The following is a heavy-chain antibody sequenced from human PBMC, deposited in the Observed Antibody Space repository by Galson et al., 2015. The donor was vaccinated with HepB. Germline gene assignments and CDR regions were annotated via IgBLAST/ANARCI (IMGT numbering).Heavy chain of an antibody. J-gene: IGHJ5*02. CDR2: IIPIFGTA. Sequence: SVKVSCKASGGTFSSYAISWVRQAPGQGLEWMGGIIPIFGTANYAQKFQGRVTITADESTSTAYMELSSLRSGDTAVYYCARDYCSGGSCYSGAWFDPWGQGTLVTVSS. CDR3: ARDYCSGGSCYSGAWFDP. CDR1: GGTFSSYA. D-gene: IGHD2-15*01. V-gene: IGHV1-69*13.